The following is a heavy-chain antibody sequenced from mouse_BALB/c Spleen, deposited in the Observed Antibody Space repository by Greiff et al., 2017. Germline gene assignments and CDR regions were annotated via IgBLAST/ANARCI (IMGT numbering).Heavy chain of an antibody. J-gene: IGHJ2*01. V-gene: IGHV1S56*01. CDR2: IYPGNVNT. Sequence: QVQLKQSGPELVKPGASVRISCKASGYTFTSYYIHWVKQRPGQGLEWIGWIYPGNVNTKYNEKFKGKATLTADKSSSTAYMQLSSLTSEDSAVYFCAREGPITTAFDYWGQGTTLTVSS. CDR1: GYTFTSYY. CDR3: AREGPITTAFDY. D-gene: IGHD1-2*01.